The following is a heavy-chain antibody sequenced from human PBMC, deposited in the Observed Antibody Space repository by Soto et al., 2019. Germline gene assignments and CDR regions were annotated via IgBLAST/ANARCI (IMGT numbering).Heavy chain of an antibody. CDR1: GFTFSGFS. CDR3: AREADFASSGYVLDY. Sequence: GGSLRLSCAASGFTFSGFSMNWVRQAPGKGLEWVSSVTSSPSSMFYADSVKGRFTISRDDAKDSLFLQMNSLRADDTAVYYCAREADFASSGYVLDYWGLGSLVTVFS. D-gene: IGHD3-22*01. J-gene: IGHJ4*02. CDR2: VTSSPSSM. V-gene: IGHV3-21*01.